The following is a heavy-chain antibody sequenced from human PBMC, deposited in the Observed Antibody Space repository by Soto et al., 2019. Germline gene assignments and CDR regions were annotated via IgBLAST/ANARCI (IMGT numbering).Heavy chain of an antibody. CDR3: AKRGAGHYFDY. CDR1: GYTFTNYG. CDR2: ISAYNGNT. Sequence: ASVKVSCKASGYTFTNYGISWVRQAPGQGLERMGWISAYNGNTNYAQKLQGRVTMTTDTSTSTAYMELRSLRSDDTAVYYCAKRGAGHYFDYWGQGTLVTVSS. J-gene: IGHJ4*02. D-gene: IGHD6-19*01. V-gene: IGHV1-18*01.